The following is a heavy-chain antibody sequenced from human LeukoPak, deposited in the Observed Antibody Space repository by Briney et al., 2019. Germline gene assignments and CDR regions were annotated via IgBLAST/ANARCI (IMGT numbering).Heavy chain of an antibody. CDR1: GFTFSSYG. Sequence: GGSLRLSCAASGFTFSSYGMHWVRQAPGKGLEWVAVIWYDGSNKYYADSVKGRFTISRDNSKNTLYLQMNSLRAEDTAVYYCARWKYPGLSYFDYWGQGTLVTVPS. D-gene: IGHD1-1*01. CDR3: ARWKYPGLSYFDY. V-gene: IGHV3-33*01. J-gene: IGHJ4*02. CDR2: IWYDGSNK.